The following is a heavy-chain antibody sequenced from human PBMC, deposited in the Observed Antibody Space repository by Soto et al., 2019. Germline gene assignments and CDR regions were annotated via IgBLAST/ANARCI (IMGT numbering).Heavy chain of an antibody. CDR3: ANTNDRRPYHYYYGMDV. Sequence: GGSLRLSCAASGFTFSSYSMSWVRQAPGKGLEWVSSISSSSSYIYYADSVKGRFTISRDNAKNSLYLQMNSLRAEDTAVYYCANTNDRRPYHYYYGMDVWGQGTTVTVSS. J-gene: IGHJ6*02. V-gene: IGHV3-21*01. CDR2: ISSSSSYI. D-gene: IGHD1-1*01. CDR1: GFTFSSYS.